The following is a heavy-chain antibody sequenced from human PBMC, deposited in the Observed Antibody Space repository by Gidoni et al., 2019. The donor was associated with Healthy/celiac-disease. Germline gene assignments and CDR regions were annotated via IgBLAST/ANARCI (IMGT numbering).Heavy chain of an antibody. V-gene: IGHV3-48*02. D-gene: IGHD3-22*01. CDR3: ARDYYASSPDY. CDR1: GSTVSSSS. Sequence: VQLRESGGGLVQRGGSMRLACAASGSTVSSSSMNWVRQSPGKGLEWVSYLSSRSSTIYDADSLKGRFSISRDNAKYSLYLQMHSLRDEDSAVYYCARDYYASSPDYWGQGTLVTVSS. CDR2: LSSRSSTI. J-gene: IGHJ4*02.